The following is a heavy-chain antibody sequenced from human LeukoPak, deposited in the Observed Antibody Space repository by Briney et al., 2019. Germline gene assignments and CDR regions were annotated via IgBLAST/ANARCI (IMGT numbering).Heavy chain of an antibody. V-gene: IGHV1-8*01. CDR3: ARARMIVLNWFDP. CDR2: MNPNSGNT. D-gene: IGHD3-22*01. J-gene: IGHJ5*02. CDR1: GYTFTSYD. Sequence: GASVKVSCKASGYTFTSYDINWVRQATGQGLEWMGWMNPNSGNTGYAQKFQGRVTMTRNTSISTAYMELSSLRSEDTAVYYCARARMIVLNWFDPWGQGTLVTVSS.